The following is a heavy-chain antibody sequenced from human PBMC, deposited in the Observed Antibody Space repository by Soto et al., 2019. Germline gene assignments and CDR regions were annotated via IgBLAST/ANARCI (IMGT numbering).Heavy chain of an antibody. Sequence: QVQLVQSGAEVKQPGASVKVSCKASGYTFTNYGFTWVRQAPGQGLEWLGWISNYNGNTKYAQKVQGRLTMTTETSTSTANMELTSLRSDDTALYYCARTTVTASYYYMDVWGKGSTVTVSS. D-gene: IGHD4-17*01. CDR2: ISNYNGNT. CDR3: ARTTVTASYYYMDV. CDR1: GYTFTNYG. V-gene: IGHV1-18*01. J-gene: IGHJ6*03.